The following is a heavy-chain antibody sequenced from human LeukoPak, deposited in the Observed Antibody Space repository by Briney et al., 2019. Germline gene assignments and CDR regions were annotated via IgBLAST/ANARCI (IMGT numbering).Heavy chain of an antibody. CDR2: IYYSGST. CDR1: GGSFSGYY. D-gene: IGHD6-13*01. Sequence: PSETLSLTCAVYGGSFSGYYWSWIRQPPGKGLEWIGYIYYSGSTNYNPSLKSRVTISVDTSKNQFSLKLSSVTAADTAVYYCARQGSSWYGGWFDPWGQGTLVTVSS. J-gene: IGHJ5*02. CDR3: ARQGSSWYGGWFDP. V-gene: IGHV4-59*01.